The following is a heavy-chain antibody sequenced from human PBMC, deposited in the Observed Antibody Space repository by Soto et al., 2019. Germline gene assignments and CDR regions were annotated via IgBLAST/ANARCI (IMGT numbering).Heavy chain of an antibody. J-gene: IGHJ3*02. CDR2: ISYDGSNK. V-gene: IGHV3-30*18. CDR3: AKEGGRYCSGGSCYQPDDAFDI. CDR1: GFTFSSYG. Sequence: GGSLRLSCAASGFTFSSYGMHWVRQAPGKGLEWVAVISYDGSNKYYADSVKGRFTISRDNSKNTLYLQMNSLRAEDTAVYYCAKEGGRYCSGGSCYQPDDAFDIWGQGTMVTVSS. D-gene: IGHD2-15*01.